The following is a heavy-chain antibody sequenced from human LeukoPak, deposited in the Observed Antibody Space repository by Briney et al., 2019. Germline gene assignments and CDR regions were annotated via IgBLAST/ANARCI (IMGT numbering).Heavy chain of an antibody. CDR3: IRGTVGAPGNDY. Sequence: GSLRLPCAASGFTYSSYRMHWVRQAPGKGLVWVSRIHTDGSLTSYADSVRGRFTISRDNAKTVLHLLMSGPRAENTSLYYCIRGTVGAPGNDYWGQGALVTVSS. CDR1: GFTYSSYR. V-gene: IGHV3-74*01. D-gene: IGHD1-26*01. J-gene: IGHJ4*02. CDR2: IHTDGSLT.